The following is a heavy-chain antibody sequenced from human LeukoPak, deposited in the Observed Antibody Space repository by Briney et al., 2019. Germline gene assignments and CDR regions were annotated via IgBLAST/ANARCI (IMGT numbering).Heavy chain of an antibody. CDR3: ARGGRGIVVVPAAIRNNWFDP. D-gene: IGHD2-2*01. Sequence: SETLSLTCTVSSGSISSSSYYWGWIRQPPGKGLEWIGSIYYSGSTYYNPSLKSRVTISVDTSKNQFSLKLSFVTAADTAVYYCARGGRGIVVVPAAIRNNWFDPWGQGTLVTVSS. CDR1: SGSISSSSYY. V-gene: IGHV4-39*07. CDR2: IYYSGST. J-gene: IGHJ5*02.